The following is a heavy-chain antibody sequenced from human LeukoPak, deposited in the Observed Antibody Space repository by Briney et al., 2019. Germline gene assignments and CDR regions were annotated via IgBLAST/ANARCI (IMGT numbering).Heavy chain of an antibody. Sequence: ASVKVSCKASGYTFTSYDINWVRQATGQGLEWMGWMNPNSGNTGYAQKFQGRVTITRNTSIGTAYMELSSLRSEDTAVYYCARTYGWHGYYFDYWGQGTLVTVSS. CDR3: ARTYGWHGYYFDY. J-gene: IGHJ4*02. V-gene: IGHV1-8*03. CDR2: MNPNSGNT. D-gene: IGHD6-19*01. CDR1: GYTFTSYD.